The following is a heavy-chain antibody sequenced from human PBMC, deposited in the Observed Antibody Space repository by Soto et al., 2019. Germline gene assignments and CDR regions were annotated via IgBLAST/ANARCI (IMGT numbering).Heavy chain of an antibody. CDR3: ARSGAPAGY. V-gene: IGHV1-18*01. CDR1: GYTFTSYA. D-gene: IGHD3-10*01. CDR2: ISAYNGHT. Sequence: QVQLVQSGAEVKKPGATVKVSCRASGYTFTSYAITGVRQAPGQGLEWMGWISAYNGHTNYAKKLQGRVTMTTDTSTTTAYMELRSLRSDDPAVYYCARSGAPAGYWGQGTGVPVSS. J-gene: IGHJ4*02.